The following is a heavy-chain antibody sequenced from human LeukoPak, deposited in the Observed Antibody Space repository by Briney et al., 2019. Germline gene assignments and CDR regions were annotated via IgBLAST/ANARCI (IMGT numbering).Heavy chain of an antibody. CDR3: ATVHGYSYGYFDY. Sequence: SETLSLTCAVSGYSINSGYYWGWIRPPPGKGLEWIGSIYHSGSTYYNPSLKSRVTISVDTSKNQFSLKPSSVTAADTAVYYCATVHGYSYGYFDYWGQGTLVTIPS. D-gene: IGHD5-18*01. J-gene: IGHJ4*02. CDR2: IYHSGST. V-gene: IGHV4-38-2*01. CDR1: GYSINSGYY.